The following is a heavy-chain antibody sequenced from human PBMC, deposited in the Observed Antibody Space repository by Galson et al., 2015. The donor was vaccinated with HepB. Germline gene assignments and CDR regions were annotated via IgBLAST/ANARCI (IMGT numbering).Heavy chain of an antibody. CDR2: IYPDDSDT. CDR3: AIIPGTAVDGTVYYGVDV. Sequence: QSGAEVKKPGESLQISCAASGYRFSNSWIAWVRQMPGKGLEWMGFIYPDDSDTRYNPSFLGHVTISADKSIRTAYLQWSSLQASDTAKYYCAIIPGTAVDGTVYYGVDVWGQGTTVTVSS. D-gene: IGHD6-19*01. CDR1: GYRFSNSW. V-gene: IGHV5-51*01. J-gene: IGHJ6*02.